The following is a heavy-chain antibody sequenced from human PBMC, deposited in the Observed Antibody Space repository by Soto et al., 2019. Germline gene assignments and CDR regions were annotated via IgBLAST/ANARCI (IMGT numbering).Heavy chain of an antibody. CDR3: ASSYRGYYWSYYYGIDV. Sequence: QVQLVQSGAEEKKPGASVKVSCKASGYTFTSYAMHLVRQAPGQRLEWMGWINAGNGNTKYSQKFQGRVTITRDTSASTAYMELSSLRSEDTAVYYCASSYRGYYWSYYYGIDVWGQGTTVTVSS. D-gene: IGHD5-12*01. J-gene: IGHJ6*02. V-gene: IGHV1-3*05. CDR1: GYTFTSYA. CDR2: INAGNGNT.